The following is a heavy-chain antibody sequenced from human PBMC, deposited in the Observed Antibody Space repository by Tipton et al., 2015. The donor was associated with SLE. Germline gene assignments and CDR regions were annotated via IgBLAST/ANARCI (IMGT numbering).Heavy chain of an antibody. J-gene: IGHJ3*02. CDR2: IIPIFGTA. Sequence: QVQLVQSGAEVKKPGSSMKVSCTASGGTFSRYTISWLRQAPAQGLEWMGGIIPIFGTANYAQRFQGRVTMTRDTSTSTVYMELSSLRSEDTAVYYCAREGDGSSDAFDIWGQGTMVTVSS. V-gene: IGHV1-69*06. D-gene: IGHD5-24*01. CDR1: GGTFSRYT. CDR3: AREGDGSSDAFDI.